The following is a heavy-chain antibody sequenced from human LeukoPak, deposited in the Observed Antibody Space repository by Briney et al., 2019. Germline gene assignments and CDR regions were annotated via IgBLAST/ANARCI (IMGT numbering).Heavy chain of an antibody. D-gene: IGHD3-3*01. V-gene: IGHV3-30-3*01. Sequence: GRSLRLSCAASGFTFSSYAMHWVRQAPGKGLEWVAVISYDGSNKYYADSVKGRFTISRDNSKNTLYLQMNSLRAEDTAVYYCASKYYDFWSGYYGWGQGTLVTVSS. CDR3: ASKYYDFWSGYYG. CDR2: ISYDGSNK. J-gene: IGHJ4*02. CDR1: GFTFSSYA.